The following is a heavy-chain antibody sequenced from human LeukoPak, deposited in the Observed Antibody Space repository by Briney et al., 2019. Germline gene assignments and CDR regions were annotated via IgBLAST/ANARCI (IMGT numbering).Heavy chain of an antibody. CDR1: GGSISSGDYY. D-gene: IGHD3-16*01. CDR3: ARDINYAWGSYYHP. J-gene: IGHJ5*02. CDR2: IYYSGST. Sequence: PSQTLSLTCTVSGGSISSGDYYWSWIRQPPGKGLEWIGYIYYSGSTYYNPSLKSRVTISVDTSKNQFSLKLSSVTAADTAVYYCARDINYAWGSYYHPWGQGTLVTVSS. V-gene: IGHV4-30-4*01.